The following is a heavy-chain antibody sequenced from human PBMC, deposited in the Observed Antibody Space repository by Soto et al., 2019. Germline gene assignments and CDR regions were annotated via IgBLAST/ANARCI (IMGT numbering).Heavy chain of an antibody. D-gene: IGHD3-9*01. J-gene: IGHJ4*02. V-gene: IGHV3-7*02. CDR3: ARITILPGFYFDY. Sequence: PGGSLRLSCAASGFTFSNFWMTWVRQAPGKGLEWVAYIKKDGSEKYYVDSMKGRFTISRDNAKNSVSLRMNSLRAEDTAVYYCARITILPGFYFDYWGQGTPVTVSS. CDR2: IKKDGSEK. CDR1: GFTFSNFW.